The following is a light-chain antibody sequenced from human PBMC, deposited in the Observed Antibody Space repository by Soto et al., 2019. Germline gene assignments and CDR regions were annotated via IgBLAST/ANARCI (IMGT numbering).Light chain of an antibody. V-gene: IGKV3-15*01. Sequence: EIVMTQSPGTLSGSPGERVTLSCRASQSVSSYLAWYQQKPGQAPRLIVYGASTRATGVPARFSGSGSGTEFTLTISSLQSEDFAVYYCQQYGRSPFTFGPGTKVDIK. CDR1: QSVSSY. CDR2: GAS. CDR3: QQYGRSPFT. J-gene: IGKJ3*01.